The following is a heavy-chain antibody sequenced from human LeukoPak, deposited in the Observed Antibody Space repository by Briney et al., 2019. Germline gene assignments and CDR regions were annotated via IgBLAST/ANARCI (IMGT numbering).Heavy chain of an antibody. D-gene: IGHD2-15*01. V-gene: IGHV3-21*06. CDR1: GFAFSTYT. CDR2: INSGGTTT. J-gene: IGHJ6*02. Sequence: GGSLRLSCAACGFAFSTYTMNWARQAPGKGLEWVASINSGGTTTHYAFSVKGRFTISRDNAQNVLYLQMNGLRAEDTAVYYCARDPTPRYCSGGSCYTHYGMDVWGQGTTVTVSS. CDR3: ARDPTPRYCSGGSCYTHYGMDV.